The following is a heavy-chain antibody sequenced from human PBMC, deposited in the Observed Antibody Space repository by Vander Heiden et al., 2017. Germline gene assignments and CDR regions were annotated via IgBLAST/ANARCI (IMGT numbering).Heavy chain of an antibody. CDR1: GFTFSSYS. CDR2: ISSSSSYI. J-gene: IGHJ6*02. D-gene: IGHD3-3*01. Sequence: EVQLVESGGGLVKPGGSLRLSCAASGFTFSSYSMNWVLQAPGKGLGWVSSISSSSSYIYYADSVKGRFTISRDNAKNSLYLQMNSLRAEDTAVYYCARDRGDFWSGYYYDGMDVWGQGTTVTVSS. CDR3: ARDRGDFWSGYYYDGMDV. V-gene: IGHV3-21*01.